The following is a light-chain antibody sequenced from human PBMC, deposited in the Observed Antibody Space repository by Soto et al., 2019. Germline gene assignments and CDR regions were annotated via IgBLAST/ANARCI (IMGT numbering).Light chain of an antibody. J-gene: IGKJ1*01. CDR2: GAF. V-gene: IGKV3-20*01. CDR3: QQYGSSPTWT. Sequence: IVFTQSPRTLSLSPGKRATLSCSASHSVSSHYLAGYQQKRGKASRLLINGAFSRATGIADRFSGSGSGTDFTLTISRLEHEDFAVYYCQQYGSSPTWTFGQGTKVDIK. CDR1: HSVSSHY.